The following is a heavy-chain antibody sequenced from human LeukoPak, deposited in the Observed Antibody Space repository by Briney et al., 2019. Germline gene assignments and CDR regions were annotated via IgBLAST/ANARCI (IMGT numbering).Heavy chain of an antibody. CDR2: IYTSGST. CDR3: ARYSGYDSFDY. Sequence: SETLSLTSTISRGSISSYYWTWMQQPAGKGLEWIGRIYTSGSTDYNPSLKSRVTMSVDTSKNQFSLKLTSVTAADTAVYYCARYSGYDSFDYWGQGTLVTVSS. CDR1: RGSISSYY. J-gene: IGHJ4*02. D-gene: IGHD5-12*01. V-gene: IGHV4-4*07.